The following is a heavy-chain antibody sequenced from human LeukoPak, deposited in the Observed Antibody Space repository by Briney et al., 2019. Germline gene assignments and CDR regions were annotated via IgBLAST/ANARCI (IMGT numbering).Heavy chain of an antibody. CDR1: GYTFTGYY. CDR3: ASLAVAGGFDY. J-gene: IGHJ4*02. V-gene: IGHV3-30*04. Sequence: SCKASGYTFTGYYMHWVRQAPGKGLEWVAVISYDGSNKYYADSVKGRFTISRDNSKNTLYLQMNSLRAEDTAVYYCASLAVAGGFDYWGQGTLVTVSS. CDR2: ISYDGSNK. D-gene: IGHD6-19*01.